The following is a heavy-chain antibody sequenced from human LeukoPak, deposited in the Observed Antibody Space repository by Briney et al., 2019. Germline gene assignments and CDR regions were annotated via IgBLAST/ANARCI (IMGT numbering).Heavy chain of an antibody. CDR1: GFTFSNAW. CDR2: ISGSGGST. Sequence: GGSLRLSCAASGFTFSNAWMSWVRQAPGKGLEWVSAISGSGGSTYYADSVKGRFTISRDNSKNTLYLQMNSLRAEDTAVYYCAKSVVRWDFQHWGQGTLVTVSS. CDR3: AKSVVRWDFQH. D-gene: IGHD3-10*01. V-gene: IGHV3-23*01. J-gene: IGHJ1*01.